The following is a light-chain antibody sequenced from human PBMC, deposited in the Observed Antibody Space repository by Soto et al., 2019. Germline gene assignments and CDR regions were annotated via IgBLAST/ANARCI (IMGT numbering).Light chain of an antibody. CDR1: QGIRRD. V-gene: IGKV1-6*01. J-gene: IGKJ4*02. Sequence: AIQMTQSPSSLSASVGDTVTITCRASQGIRRDLSWYQQKPGEAPKLLIYSASDLQGAVPSRFRGSGSGTDFTLTISSLQPEDFATYYCLQDFNFPRTF. CDR3: LQDFNFPRT. CDR2: SAS.